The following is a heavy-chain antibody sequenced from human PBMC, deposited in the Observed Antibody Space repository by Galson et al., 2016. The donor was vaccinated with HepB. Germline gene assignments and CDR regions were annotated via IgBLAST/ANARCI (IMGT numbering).Heavy chain of an antibody. V-gene: IGHV4-31*03. Sequence: TLSLTCNVSGGSISSGGYYWSWIRQHPGKGLEWIGYIFYSGRTYYNPSLESRVIISVDTSKNQFSLNLTSGTAADTAVYYCVRGRGRTPFTGYALDYWGQGTLVTVSS. CDR1: GGSISSGGYY. D-gene: IGHD3-9*01. CDR2: IFYSGRT. CDR3: VRGRGRTPFTGYALDY. J-gene: IGHJ4*02.